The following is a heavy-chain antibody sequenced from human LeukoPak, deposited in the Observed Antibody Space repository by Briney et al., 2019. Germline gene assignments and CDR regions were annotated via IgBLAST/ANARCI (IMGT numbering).Heavy chain of an antibody. V-gene: IGHV4-59*01. D-gene: IGHD3-10*01. Sequence: SETLSLTCTVSGGSISSYYWSWIRQPPGKGLEWIGYIYYSGSTNYNPSLKSRVTISVDTSKNQFSLKLSSVTAADTAVYYCARDPQAKLLWFGELLWFDPWGQGTLVTVSS. J-gene: IGHJ5*02. CDR1: GGSISSYY. CDR2: IYYSGST. CDR3: ARDPQAKLLWFGELLWFDP.